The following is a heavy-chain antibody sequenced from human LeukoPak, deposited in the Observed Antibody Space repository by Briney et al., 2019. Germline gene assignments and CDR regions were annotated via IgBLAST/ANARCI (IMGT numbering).Heavy chain of an antibody. J-gene: IGHJ6*03. CDR2: IKQDGSEK. V-gene: IGHV3-7*01. CDR1: GFTFSSYW. CDR3: ARGSQVVPAVAGFGDYYYYMDV. D-gene: IGHD2-2*01. Sequence: GGSLRLSCAASGFTFSSYWMSWVRQAPGKGLEWVANIKQDGSEKYYVDSVKGRFTISRDNAKNSLYLQMNSLRAEDTAVYYCARGSQVVPAVAGFGDYYYYMDVWGKGTTVTISS.